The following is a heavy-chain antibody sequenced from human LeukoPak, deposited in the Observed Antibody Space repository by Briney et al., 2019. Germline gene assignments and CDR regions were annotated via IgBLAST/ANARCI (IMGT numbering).Heavy chain of an antibody. D-gene: IGHD6-19*01. Sequence: GESLKISCKGSGYRFTSYWIGWVRQMPGKGLEWMGIIYPGGSDTRYSPSFQGQVTISADKSISTAYLQWSSLKASDSALYYCARLLYSGWYLDYWGQGTLVTVSS. CDR3: ARLLYSGWYLDY. CDR2: IYPGGSDT. J-gene: IGHJ4*02. CDR1: GYRFTSYW. V-gene: IGHV5-51*01.